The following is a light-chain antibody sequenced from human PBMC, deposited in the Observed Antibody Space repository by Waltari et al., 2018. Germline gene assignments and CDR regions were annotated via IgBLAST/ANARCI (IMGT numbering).Light chain of an antibody. CDR1: QSVSVD. V-gene: IGKV3-11*01. CDR3: QQRSNWPLT. Sequence: EIVLTQSPATLSLSPGERATLSCRASQSVSVDLAWYQQKPGQAPRLLISDASNRATGIPARFSGSGSGTDFTLTISRLEPEDFAVYFCQQRSNWPLTFGGGTKVEIK. J-gene: IGKJ4*01. CDR2: DAS.